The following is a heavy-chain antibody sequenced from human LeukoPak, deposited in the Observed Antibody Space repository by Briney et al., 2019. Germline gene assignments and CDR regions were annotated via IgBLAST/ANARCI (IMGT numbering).Heavy chain of an antibody. CDR1: GFIFDDYD. CDR3: ARDAHLADCGGDCYSHNWFDP. D-gene: IGHD2-21*02. J-gene: IGHJ5*02. V-gene: IGHV3-20*04. CDR2: INWYGGST. Sequence: GGSLRLSCAASGFIFDDYDMRWVRQAPGKGLEWVSGINWYGGSTAYADSVKGRFTISRDNAKNSLYLQMNSLRAEDTALYYCARDAHLADCGGDCYSHNWFDPWGQGTLVTVSS.